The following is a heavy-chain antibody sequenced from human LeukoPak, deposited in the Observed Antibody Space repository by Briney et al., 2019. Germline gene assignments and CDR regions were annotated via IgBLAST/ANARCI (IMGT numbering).Heavy chain of an antibody. J-gene: IGHJ4*02. CDR3: AAINYYDSSGYYYLDY. Sequence: GASVKVSCKASGGTFSSYAISWVRQAPGQGLEWMGGIIPIFGTANYAQKFQGRATMTEDTSTDTAYMELSSLRSEDTAVYYCAAINYYDSSGYYYLDYWGQGTLVTVSS. V-gene: IGHV1-69*06. CDR2: IIPIFGTA. CDR1: GGTFSSYA. D-gene: IGHD3-22*01.